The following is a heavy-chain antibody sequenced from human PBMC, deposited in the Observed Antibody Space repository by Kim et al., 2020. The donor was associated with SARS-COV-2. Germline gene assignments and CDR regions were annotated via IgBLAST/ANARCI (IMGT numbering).Heavy chain of an antibody. CDR2: IYYSGST. J-gene: IGHJ3*02. CDR1: GGSISSSSYY. CDR3: ARSLGAGPSTIFGVVIIPDAFDI. V-gene: IGHV4-39*01. D-gene: IGHD3-3*01. Sequence: SETLSLTCTVSGGSISSSSYYWGWIHQPPGKGLEWIGSIYYSGSTYYNPSLKSRVTISVDTSKNQFSLKLSSVTAADTAVYYCARSLGAGPSTIFGVVIIPDAFDIWGQGTMVTVSS.